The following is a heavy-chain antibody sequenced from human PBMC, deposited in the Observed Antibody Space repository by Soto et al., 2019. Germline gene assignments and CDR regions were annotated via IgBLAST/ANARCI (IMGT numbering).Heavy chain of an antibody. CDR2: MSPGNSDI. CDR1: GYTFNTYW. J-gene: IGHJ4*02. CDR3: ARQGRTSASSDF. D-gene: IGHD2-21*01. Sequence: GESLKISCRGFGYTFNTYWIGWVRQMPGKGLEWMGVMSPGNSDIGYSPAFQGQVSISADTSISTAYLQWSSLKTSDSGMYYCARQGRTSASSDFWGQGTLVTVSS. V-gene: IGHV5-51*01.